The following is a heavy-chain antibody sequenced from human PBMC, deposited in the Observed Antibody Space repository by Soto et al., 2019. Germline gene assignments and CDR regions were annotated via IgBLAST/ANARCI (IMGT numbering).Heavy chain of an antibody. D-gene: IGHD2-2*01. J-gene: IGHJ4*02. CDR1: GFTFSNYA. V-gene: IGHV3-30-3*01. CDR2: ISDDGSNK. Sequence: GGSLRLSCAASGFTFSNYALHWVRQAPGKGLEWVAVISDDGSNKYYADSVKGRFTISRDNSKNTLYLQMNSLRAEDTAVYYCARDRFATSWSYFDYWGQGTPVTVSS. CDR3: ARDRFATSWSYFDY.